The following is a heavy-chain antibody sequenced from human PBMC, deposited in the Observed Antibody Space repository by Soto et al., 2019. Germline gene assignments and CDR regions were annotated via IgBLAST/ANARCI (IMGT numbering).Heavy chain of an antibody. J-gene: IGHJ6*02. D-gene: IGHD5-12*01. CDR2: FDPEDGET. Sequence: APVKVSCKVSGYTLTELSMHWGRQAPGKGLEWMGGFDPEDGETIYAQKFQGRVTMTEDTSTDTAYMELSSLRSEDTAVYYCATNSGYVWKYHYGMDVWGQGTTVTVSS. CDR3: ATNSGYVWKYHYGMDV. CDR1: GYTLTELS. V-gene: IGHV1-24*01.